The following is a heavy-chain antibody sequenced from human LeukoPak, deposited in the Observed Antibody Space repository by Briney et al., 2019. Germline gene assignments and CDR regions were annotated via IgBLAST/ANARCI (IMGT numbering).Heavy chain of an antibody. CDR3: ARSLTYYYDSSGYYFDY. V-gene: IGHV1-2*06. J-gene: IGHJ4*02. Sequence: ASVKVSCKXSGYTFTGYYMHWVRQAPGQGLEWMGRINPNSGGTNYAQKFQGRVTMTRDTSISTAYMELSRLRSDDTAVYYCARSLTYYYDSSGYYFDYWGQGTLVTVSS. CDR2: INPNSGGT. CDR1: GYTFTGYY. D-gene: IGHD3-22*01.